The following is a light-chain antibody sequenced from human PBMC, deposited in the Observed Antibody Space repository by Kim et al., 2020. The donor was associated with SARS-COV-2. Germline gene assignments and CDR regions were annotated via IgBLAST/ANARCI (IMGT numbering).Light chain of an antibody. CDR2: EVS. CDR1: GRDVGGYNY. V-gene: IGLV2-14*01. Sequence: GPWFTLPSTRTGRDVGGYNYVSWYQQHPGKAPTRMIYEVSNRPSGVSERFSGSKSVNTASLTISGLQAEDEADYYCSSYTSSNPRVFGGGTQLTVL. CDR3: SSYTSSNPRV. J-gene: IGLJ2*01.